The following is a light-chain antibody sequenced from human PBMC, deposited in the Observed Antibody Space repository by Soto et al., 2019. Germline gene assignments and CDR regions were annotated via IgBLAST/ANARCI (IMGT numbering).Light chain of an antibody. CDR3: CSYAGSYTWV. J-gene: IGLJ1*01. CDR2: DVS. V-gene: IGLV2-11*01. Sequence: QSALTQPRSVSGSPGQSVTISCTGTSSDVGGYNYVSWYRQHPGKAPKLMIYDVSKRPSGVPDRFSGSKSGNTASLTISGLQAEDESDYYCCSYAGSYTWVFVTGTKVTVL. CDR1: SSDVGGYNY.